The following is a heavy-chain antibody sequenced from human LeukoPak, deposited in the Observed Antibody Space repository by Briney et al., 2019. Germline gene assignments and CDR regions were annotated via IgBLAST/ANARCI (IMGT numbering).Heavy chain of an antibody. CDR2: IYYSGST. J-gene: IGHJ4*02. V-gene: IGHV4-59*12. CDR3: AREFAEYQLLYFDY. D-gene: IGHD2-2*01. Sequence: SEILSLTCTVSAGFISSDYWSWIRQPPGKGLEWIGYIYYSGSTDYNPSLKSRVTISVDTSKNQFSLKLSSVTAADTAVYYCAREFAEYQLLYFDYWGQGTLVTVSS. CDR1: AGFISSDY.